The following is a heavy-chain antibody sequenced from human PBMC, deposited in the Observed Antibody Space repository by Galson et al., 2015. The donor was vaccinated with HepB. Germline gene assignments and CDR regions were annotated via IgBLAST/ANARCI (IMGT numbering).Heavy chain of an antibody. V-gene: IGHV1-3*01. J-gene: IGHJ5*02. CDR3: ARDYGVTNWFDP. CDR1: GYTFTSYA. D-gene: IGHD3-10*01. CDR2: INAGNGNT. Sequence: SVKVSCKASGYTFTSYAMHWVRQAPGQRLEWMGWINAGNGNTKYSQKFQGRVTITRDTSASTAYMELSSLRSEDTAVYYCARDYGVTNWFDPWGQGTLVTVSS.